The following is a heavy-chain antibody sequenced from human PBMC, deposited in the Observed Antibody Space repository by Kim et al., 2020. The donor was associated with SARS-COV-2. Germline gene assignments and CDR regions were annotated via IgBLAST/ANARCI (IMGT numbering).Heavy chain of an antibody. Sequence: SETLSLTCTVSGGSISSYYWSWIRQPPGKGLEWIGYIYYSGSTNYNPSLKSRVTISVDTSKNQFSLKLSSVTAADTAVDYCARESGEMATLTWGQGTLVT. D-gene: IGHD2-15*01. CDR3: ARESGEMATLT. CDR1: GGSISSYY. V-gene: IGHV4-59*01. CDR2: IYYSGST. J-gene: IGHJ5*02.